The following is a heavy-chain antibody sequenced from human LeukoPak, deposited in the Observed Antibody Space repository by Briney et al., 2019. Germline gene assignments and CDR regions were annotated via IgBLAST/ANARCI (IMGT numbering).Heavy chain of an antibody. V-gene: IGHV3-21*01. CDR3: ARAGGSTVSHSDY. CDR2: ISSSTSYI. CDR1: GFTFSSYS. Sequence: GGSRRLVWAASGFTFSSYSMNWIRQAPGTVVEWVSSISSSTSYIYYANSVKGRFTISKDNAKNSLYLQMNSLRAEDTAVYYCARAGGSTVSHSDYWGQGTLVTVSS. J-gene: IGHJ4*02. D-gene: IGHD4-17*01.